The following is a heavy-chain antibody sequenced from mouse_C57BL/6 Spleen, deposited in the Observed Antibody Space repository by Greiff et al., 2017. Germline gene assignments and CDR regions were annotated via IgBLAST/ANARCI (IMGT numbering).Heavy chain of an antibody. D-gene: IGHD2-4*01. CDR2: IDPSDSYT. Sequence: QVQLQQPGAELVMPGASVKLSCKASGYTFTSYWMHWVKQRPGQGLEWIGEIDPSDSYTNYNQKFKGKSTLTVDKSSSTAYLQLSSLTSEDAAVDYYERLDPYDYHEAMDYWGQGTSVTVSS. V-gene: IGHV1-69*01. CDR1: GYTFTSYW. J-gene: IGHJ4*01. CDR3: ERLDPYDYHEAMDY.